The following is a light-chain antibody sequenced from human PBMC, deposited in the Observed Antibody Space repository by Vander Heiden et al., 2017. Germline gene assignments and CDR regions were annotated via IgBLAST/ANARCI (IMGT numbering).Light chain of an antibody. CDR1: KLGDKY. CDR3: QAWDSSTVV. CDR2: QDS. Sequence: SYELTQPPSVSVSPGQTASITCSGDKLGDKYACWYQQKPGQSLVLVIYQDSKRPSGIPERFSGSNSGNTATLTISGTQAMDEAYYYCQAWDSSTVVFGGGTTLTVL. V-gene: IGLV3-1*01. J-gene: IGLJ2*01.